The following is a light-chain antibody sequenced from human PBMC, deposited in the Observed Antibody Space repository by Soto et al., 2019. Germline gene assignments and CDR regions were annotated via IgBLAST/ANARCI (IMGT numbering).Light chain of an antibody. Sequence: EIVMTQSPATLSVSPGERATLSCRASQSVSSNLAWYQQKPGQAPRLLIYGASTRATGIPARFRGSGSGTDLTLTISSLQSEDVAVYYCQQYNNWPRTFVQGTKVEIK. CDR2: GAS. J-gene: IGKJ1*01. CDR1: QSVSSN. CDR3: QQYNNWPRT. V-gene: IGKV3-15*01.